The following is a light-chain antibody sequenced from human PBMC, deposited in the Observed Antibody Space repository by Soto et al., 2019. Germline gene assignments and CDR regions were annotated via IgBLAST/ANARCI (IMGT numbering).Light chain of an antibody. Sequence: EIVLTQSPGTLSVSPGERATPSCRASQSVSSSYLAWYQQKPRQAPRLLIYGASSRATGIPDRFSGSGSGTDFTLTIISLEPEDFAVYYCQHYGSPPLTFGGGTKVDIK. CDR2: GAS. CDR1: QSVSSSY. J-gene: IGKJ4*01. V-gene: IGKV3-20*01. CDR3: QHYGSPPLT.